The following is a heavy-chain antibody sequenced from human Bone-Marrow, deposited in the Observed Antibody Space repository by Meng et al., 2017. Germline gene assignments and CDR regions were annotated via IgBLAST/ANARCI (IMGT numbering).Heavy chain of an antibody. CDR1: GGTFSSYA. Sequence: QGGRVVCGAGVNKPGSSVKVSCKASGGTFSSYAISWVRQAPGQGLEWMGGIIPIFGTANYAQKFQGRVTITADESTSTAYMELSSLRSEDTAVYYCASLQPIVVVIGRKDYYFDYWGQGTLVTVSS. V-gene: IGHV1-69*01. CDR2: IIPIFGTA. D-gene: IGHD3-22*01. CDR3: ASLQPIVVVIGRKDYYFDY. J-gene: IGHJ4*02.